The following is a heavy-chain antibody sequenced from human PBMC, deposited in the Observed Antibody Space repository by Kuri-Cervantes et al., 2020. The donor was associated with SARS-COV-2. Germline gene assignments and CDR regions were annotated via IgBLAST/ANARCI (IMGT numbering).Heavy chain of an antibody. CDR2: ISSSGSTI. Sequence: GGSLRLSCAASGFTFSDYYMSWIRQAPGKGLEWVSYISSSGSTIYYADSVKGRFTISRDNAKNPLYLQMNSLRAEDTAVYYCARDSITMVQGVTSDAFDIWGQGTMVTVSS. CDR3: ARDSITMVQGVTSDAFDI. CDR1: GFTFSDYY. D-gene: IGHD3-10*01. J-gene: IGHJ3*02. V-gene: IGHV3-11*01.